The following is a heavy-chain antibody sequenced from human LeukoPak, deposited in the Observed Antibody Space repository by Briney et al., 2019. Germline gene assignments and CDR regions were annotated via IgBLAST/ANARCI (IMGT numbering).Heavy chain of an antibody. J-gene: IGHJ3*02. CDR1: GFTFDDYG. CDR3: AREYGDNLGAFDI. V-gene: IGHV3-20*04. D-gene: IGHD4-17*01. Sequence: GGSLRLSCAASGFTFDDYGMSWVRHAPGKVLEWDSGINWYGGSTTYADSVKGRFTISRDNATNSPYLQMNSLLAEHTSISYCAREYGDNLGAFDIWGQGTMIMVSA. CDR2: INWYGGST.